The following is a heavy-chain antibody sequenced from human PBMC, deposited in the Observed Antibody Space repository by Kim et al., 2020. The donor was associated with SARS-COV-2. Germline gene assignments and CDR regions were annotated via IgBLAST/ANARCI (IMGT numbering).Heavy chain of an antibody. V-gene: IGHV4-39*01. Sequence: SETLSLTCTVSGGSISSSSYYWGWIRQPPGKGLEWIGSIYYSGSTYYNPSLKSRVTISVDTSKNQFSLKLSSVTAADTAVYYCATCRLYYDILTGYYTGPESQFDYWGQGTLVTVSS. CDR3: ATCRLYYDILTGYYTGPESQFDY. D-gene: IGHD3-9*01. J-gene: IGHJ4*02. CDR2: IYYSGST. CDR1: GGSISSSSYY.